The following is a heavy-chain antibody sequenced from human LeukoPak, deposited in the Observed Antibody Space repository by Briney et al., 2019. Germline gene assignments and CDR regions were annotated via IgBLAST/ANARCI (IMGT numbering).Heavy chain of an antibody. CDR1: GFTFDDYG. CDR2: INWNGGST. V-gene: IGHV3-20*04. J-gene: IGHJ3*02. D-gene: IGHD4-23*01. CDR3: ARASDYGGNLGSAFDI. Sequence: GGSLRLSCAASGFTFDDYGMSWVRQAPGKGLEWVSGINWNGGSTGYADSEKGRFTISRDNAKNSLYLQMNSLRAEDTALYYCARASDYGGNLGSAFDIWGQGTMVTVSS.